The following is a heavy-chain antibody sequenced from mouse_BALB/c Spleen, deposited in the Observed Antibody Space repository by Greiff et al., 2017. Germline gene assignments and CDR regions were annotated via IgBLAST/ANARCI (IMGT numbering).Heavy chain of an antibody. V-gene: IGHV5-17*02. CDR3: ARSGRYDGVDY. CDR2: ISSGSSTI. J-gene: IGHJ2*01. Sequence: EVMLVESGGGLVQPGGSRKLSCAASGFTFSSFGMHWVRQAPEKGLEWVAYISSGSSTIYYADTVKGRFTISRDNPKNTLFLQMTSLMSEDTAMYYCARSGRYDGVDYWGQGTTLTVSS. D-gene: IGHD2-14*01. CDR1: GFTFSSFG.